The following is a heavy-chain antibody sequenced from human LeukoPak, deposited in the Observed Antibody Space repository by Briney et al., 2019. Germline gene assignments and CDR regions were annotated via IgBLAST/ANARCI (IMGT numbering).Heavy chain of an antibody. Sequence: GGPLRLSCAASGLSISNDWMSWVRQAPGKGLEWVANIKQDGSEKYYVDSVKGRFTISRDNAKKSLYLQMNSLRAEDTAVYYCASTSASTVVPFAYWGQGTLVTVSS. CDR1: GLSISNDW. CDR3: ASTSASTVVPFAY. D-gene: IGHD2-2*01. V-gene: IGHV3-7*01. CDR2: IKQDGSEK. J-gene: IGHJ4*02.